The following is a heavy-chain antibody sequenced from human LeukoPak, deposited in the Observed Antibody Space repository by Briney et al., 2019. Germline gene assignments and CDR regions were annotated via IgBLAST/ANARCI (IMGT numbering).Heavy chain of an antibody. J-gene: IGHJ4*02. Sequence: PGGSLRLSCAASGFTFSSYWMSWVRQAPGKGLEWVANIKQDGSEKYYVDSVKGRFTISRDNAKNSLYLQMNSLRAEDTAVYYCARGYYYDSNSFDYWGQGTLVTVSS. CDR2: IKQDGSEK. CDR3: ARGYYYDSNSFDY. D-gene: IGHD3-22*01. CDR1: GFTFSSYW. V-gene: IGHV3-7*01.